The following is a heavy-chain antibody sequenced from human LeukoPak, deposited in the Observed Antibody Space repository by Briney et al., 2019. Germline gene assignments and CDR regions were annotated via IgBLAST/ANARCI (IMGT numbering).Heavy chain of an antibody. J-gene: IGHJ4*02. CDR2: IYYSGST. V-gene: IGHV4-59*01. Sequence: SETLSLTCTVSGDSISSYYWSWIRQPPGKGLEWIGYIYYSGSTKYNPSLKSRVTISVDTSKNQFSLRLNSVTAADTAVYYCARVHYYGSGLSSYFDYWGQGTLVTVS. CDR3: ARVHYYGSGLSSYFDY. D-gene: IGHD3-10*01. CDR1: GDSISSYY.